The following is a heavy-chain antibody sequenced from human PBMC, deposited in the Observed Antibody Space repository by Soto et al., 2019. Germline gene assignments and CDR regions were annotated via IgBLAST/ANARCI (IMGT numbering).Heavy chain of an antibody. V-gene: IGHV3-30*18. CDR1: GFTFSDYA. Sequence: VQLVESGGGVVQPGRSLRLSCAASGFTFSDYAMHWVRQAPGKGLEWVAVVSHDGRNTHYADSVKGRFTISRDSYKNAAALEMSSLRAESTAAYYCAKGGRQWLVTSDFNYWGQGALVTVSS. CDR3: AKGGRQWLVTSDFNY. CDR2: VSHDGRNT. D-gene: IGHD6-19*01. J-gene: IGHJ4*02.